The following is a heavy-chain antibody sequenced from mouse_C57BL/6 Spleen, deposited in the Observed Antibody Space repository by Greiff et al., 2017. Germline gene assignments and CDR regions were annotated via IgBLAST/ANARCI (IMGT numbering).Heavy chain of an antibody. V-gene: IGHV1-63*01. D-gene: IGHD2-4*01. CDR3: ARTDYNYYFDY. CDR2: IYPGGGYT. CDR1: GYTFTNYW. Sequence: QVQLQQSGAELVRPGTSVKMSCKASGYTFTNYWIGWAKQRPGHGLEWIGDIYPGGGYTNYTEKFKGKATLTTDKSSSTAYMQFSRLTSEDSAIYYCARTDYNYYFDYWGQGTTLTVSS. J-gene: IGHJ2*01.